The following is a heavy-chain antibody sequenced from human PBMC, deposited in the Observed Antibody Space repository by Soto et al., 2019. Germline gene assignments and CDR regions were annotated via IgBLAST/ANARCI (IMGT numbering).Heavy chain of an antibody. D-gene: IGHD2-21*02. Sequence: PSETLSLTCTVSGGSISSGDYYWSWIRQPPGKGLEWIGYIYYSGSTYYNPSLKSRVTISVDTSKNQFSLKLSSVTAADTAAYYCARKGIVVVTDFDYWGQGTLVTVS. CDR2: IYYSGST. J-gene: IGHJ4*02. CDR1: GGSISSGDYY. CDR3: ARKGIVVVTDFDY. V-gene: IGHV4-30-4*01.